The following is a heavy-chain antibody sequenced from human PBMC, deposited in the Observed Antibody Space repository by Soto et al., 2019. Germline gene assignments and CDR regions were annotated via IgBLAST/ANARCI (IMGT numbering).Heavy chain of an antibody. V-gene: IGHV1-3*01. CDR1: GYTFTSYA. D-gene: IGHD3-9*01. CDR3: ARALRYFDWLLKDYYYYGMDV. CDR2: INAGNGNT. Sequence: QVPLVQSGAEVKKPGASVKVSCKASGYTFTSYAMHWVRQAPGQRLEWMGWINAGNGNTKYSQKFQGRVTITRDTSASTAYMELSGLRSEDTAVYYCARALRYFDWLLKDYYYYGMDVWGQGTTVTVSS. J-gene: IGHJ6*02.